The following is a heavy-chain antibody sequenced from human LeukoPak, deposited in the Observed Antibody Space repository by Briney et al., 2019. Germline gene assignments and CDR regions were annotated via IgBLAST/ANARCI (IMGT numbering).Heavy chain of an antibody. J-gene: IGHJ4*02. V-gene: IGHV3-53*01. D-gene: IGHD5-24*01. CDR3: VRERFGAIVEN. CDR1: GFTVANDR. CDR2: VYGGGNT. Sequence: EGSLRLSCAASGFTVANDRMSWVRQALGKGLEWVSTVYGGGNTAYADSVKGRFTISRDTSKNTLLLQMNSLRAEDTALYFCVRERFGAIVENWGQGALVIVSS.